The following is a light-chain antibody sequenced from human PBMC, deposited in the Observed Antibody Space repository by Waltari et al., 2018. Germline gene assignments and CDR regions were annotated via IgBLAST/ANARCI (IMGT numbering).Light chain of an antibody. V-gene: IGKV3-20*01. CDR3: QQYNSYSLLS. J-gene: IGKJ4*01. CDR2: DAS. CDR1: QSISRY. Sequence: EIMLTQSPGTLSLSPGERATLSCRASQSISRYLAWYQHKPGQAPRLLIYDASSRATGIPDRFSGSGSGTDFSLTISRLEPEDFATYYCQQYNSYSLLSFGGGTKVEIK.